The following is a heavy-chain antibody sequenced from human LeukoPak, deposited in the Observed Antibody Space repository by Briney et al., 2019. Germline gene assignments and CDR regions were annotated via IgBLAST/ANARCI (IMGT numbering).Heavy chain of an antibody. CDR1: GFTFSNAW. CDR2: INSKTDGGTT. Sequence: GGSLRLSCAASGFTFSNAWMTWVRQAPGKGLEWVGRINSKTDGGTTDYAAPVKGRFTISRDDSKNTVYLQMNSLKTEDTAVYYCTTGQWLVRNYWGQGTLVIVSS. V-gene: IGHV3-15*01. J-gene: IGHJ4*02. D-gene: IGHD6-19*01. CDR3: TTGQWLVRNY.